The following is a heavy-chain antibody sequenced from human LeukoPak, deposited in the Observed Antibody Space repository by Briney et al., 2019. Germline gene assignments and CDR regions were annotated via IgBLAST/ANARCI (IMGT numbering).Heavy chain of an antibody. CDR1: GFTFINYA. Sequence: GGSLRLSCAASGFTFINYAMTWVRQAPGKGLEWVSTVSGSGDSTYYANSVKGRFTISRDNSKNTLHLQMSSLRAEDSAVYYCAKESPTGGSLDYWGQGTLVTVSS. V-gene: IGHV3-23*01. CDR2: VSGSGDST. D-gene: IGHD7-27*01. CDR3: AKESPTGGSLDY. J-gene: IGHJ4*02.